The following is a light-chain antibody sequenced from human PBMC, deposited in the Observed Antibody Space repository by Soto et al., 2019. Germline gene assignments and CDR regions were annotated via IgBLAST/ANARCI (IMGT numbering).Light chain of an antibody. CDR1: HSLLHITGETF. J-gene: IGKJ5*01. Sequence: VMTQTPLSLSVALGQPASISCRSSHSLLHITGETFLFWYLQKPGQSPQLLIYEVSTRVSGVPDRFSGSGSGTDFTLEISRVETDDVGIYYCMQSTQLPPTFGQGTRLEI. CDR2: EVS. V-gene: IGKV2D-29*02. CDR3: MQSTQLPPT.